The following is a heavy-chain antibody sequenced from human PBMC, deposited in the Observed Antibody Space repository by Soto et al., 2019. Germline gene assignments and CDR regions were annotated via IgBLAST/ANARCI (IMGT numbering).Heavy chain of an antibody. CDR2: ISGDSGAI. Sequence: EVQLLESGGGLVQPGGSLRLSCAASGFTFSTSSMSWVRQAPGKGLEWVSAISGDSGAIYYADSVKGRFTISRDNSRDTLYLQMNSLRAEDTVLYFCARGGRFTFGFDYWGQGTLISVSS. CDR1: GFTFSTSS. V-gene: IGHV3-23*01. J-gene: IGHJ4*02. D-gene: IGHD3-16*01. CDR3: ARGGRFTFGFDY.